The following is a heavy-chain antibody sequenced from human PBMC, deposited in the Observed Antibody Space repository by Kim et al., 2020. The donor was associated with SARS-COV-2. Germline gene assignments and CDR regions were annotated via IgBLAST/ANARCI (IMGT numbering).Heavy chain of an antibody. CDR3: AKAAGSFWYFDL. D-gene: IGHD2-15*01. Sequence: DAGSVKGRFPISRDNSKNTLYLQMNSLRAEDTAVYYCAKAAGSFWYFDLWGRGTLVTVSS. J-gene: IGHJ2*01. V-gene: IGHV3-23*01.